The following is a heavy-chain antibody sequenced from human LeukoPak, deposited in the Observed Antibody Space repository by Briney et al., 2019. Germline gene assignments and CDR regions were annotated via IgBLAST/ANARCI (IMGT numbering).Heavy chain of an antibody. V-gene: IGHV1-8*01. D-gene: IGHD2-8*01. Sequence: ASVKVPCKASGYTFTSYDLNGVRQATGHGLEWMGWMNPNSGNTGYAQQLQGRVTMTRNTSISTAYMELSSLRAEDTAVYYCARRRYCTNGLCYFAVSSHPPGFDPWGQGTLVTVSS. CDR3: ARRRYCTNGLCYFAVSSHPPGFDP. CDR1: GYTFTSYD. CDR2: MNPNSGNT. J-gene: IGHJ5*02.